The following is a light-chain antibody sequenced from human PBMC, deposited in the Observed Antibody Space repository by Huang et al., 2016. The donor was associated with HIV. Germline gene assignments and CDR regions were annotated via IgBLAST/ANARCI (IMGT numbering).Light chain of an antibody. CDR3: QQYYDTPLT. V-gene: IGKV4-1*01. J-gene: IGKJ3*01. CDR1: QSVLNTDNHRDY. CDR2: WAS. Sequence: DIVMTQSPESLAVSLGERATINCRSSQSVLNTDNHRDYLAWYQQKPGQRPRLLIYWASTRESGVPDRFLGTGSGTDFTLTISNLQAEDVAVYFCQQYYDTPLTFGPGTKVDIK.